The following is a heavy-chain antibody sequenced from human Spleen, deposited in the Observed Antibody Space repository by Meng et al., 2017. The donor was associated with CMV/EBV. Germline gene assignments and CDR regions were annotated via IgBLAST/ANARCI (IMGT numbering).Heavy chain of an antibody. D-gene: IGHD6-6*01. J-gene: IGHJ4*02. V-gene: IGHV4-31*03. CDR3: ARAYSSSRWELDY. CDR1: GGSINSDGYY. CDR2: IYYGGST. Sequence: LRLSCIVSGGSINSDGYYWTWIRQHPGMGLEWIGYIYYGGSTSYNPSLQSRLTISVDTSKNQLSLKLNSVTAADTAVYYCARAYSSSRWELDYWGQGTLVTVSS.